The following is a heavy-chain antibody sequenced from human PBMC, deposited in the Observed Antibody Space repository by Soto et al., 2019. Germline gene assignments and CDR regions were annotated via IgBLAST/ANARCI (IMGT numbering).Heavy chain of an antibody. D-gene: IGHD2-21*02. CDR3: AKGRAYCGGDCYLRFDY. J-gene: IGHJ4*02. CDR2: ISGSGGST. V-gene: IGHV3-23*01. Sequence: GGSLRLSCAASGFTFSSYAMSWVRQAPGKGLEWVSAISGSGGSTYYADSVKGRFTISRDNSKNTLYLQMNSLRAEDTAVYYCAKGRAYCGGDCYLRFDYWGQGTLVTVSS. CDR1: GFTFSSYA.